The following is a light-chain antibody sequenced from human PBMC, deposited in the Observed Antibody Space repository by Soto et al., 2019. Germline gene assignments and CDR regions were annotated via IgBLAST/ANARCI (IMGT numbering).Light chain of an antibody. V-gene: IGLV3-1*01. CDR2: RHT. CDR1: KLGNKF. Sequence: SYELTQPPSVSVSPGQTATITCSGDKLGNKFAPWYQQRPGQSPVLVIYRHTKRPSGIPERFSVSISGNTASLTIGGTQAMDEADYYCQAWDSGSGVYVFGVGTKLTVL. J-gene: IGLJ1*01. CDR3: QAWDSGSGVYV.